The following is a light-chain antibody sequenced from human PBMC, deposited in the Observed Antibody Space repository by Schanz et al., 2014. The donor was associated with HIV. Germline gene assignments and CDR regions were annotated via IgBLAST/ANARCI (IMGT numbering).Light chain of an antibody. CDR2: QAS. CDR1: QSISSW. CDR3: QQYDRSSWT. V-gene: IGKV1-5*03. Sequence: DIQLTQSPSTLSASVGDRVTITCRASQSISSWLAWYQKKPGKAPNLLIYQASSLNIGVPSRFSGSGSGTEFTLTISSLQPDDFATYYCQQYDRSSWTFGLGTKVETK. J-gene: IGKJ1*01.